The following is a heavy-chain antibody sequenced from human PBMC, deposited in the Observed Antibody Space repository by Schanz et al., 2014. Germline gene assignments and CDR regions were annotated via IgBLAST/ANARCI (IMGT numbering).Heavy chain of an antibody. D-gene: IGHD4-4*01. J-gene: IGHJ4*02. CDR2: ISYDGRSK. Sequence: VQLVESGGGLVQPGGSLRLSCAASGFTFSSYGINWVRQAPGKGLEWVAVISYDGRSKDYADSVKGRFTISRDNSKNTVFLQMNSLRGEDTAVYYCASADYTNYFDYWGQGTLVTVSS. CDR1: GFTFSSYG. V-gene: IGHV3-30*03. CDR3: ASADYTNYFDY.